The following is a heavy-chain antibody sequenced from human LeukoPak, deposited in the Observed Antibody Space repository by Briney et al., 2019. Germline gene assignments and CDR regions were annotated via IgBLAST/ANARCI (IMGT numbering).Heavy chain of an antibody. J-gene: IGHJ4*02. D-gene: IGHD3-3*01. CDR3: ARHDFWSGFDY. V-gene: IGHV4-59*08. CDR2: IFYNGRT. CDR1: GRSIDNYY. Sequence: SETLSLTCTVSGRSIDNYYWGWIRQSPGKGLEYIAYIFYNGRTNYNLSLKSRVTISVDTSKNQFSLKLNYVTAADTAVYCCARHDFWSGFDYWGQGALVTVSS.